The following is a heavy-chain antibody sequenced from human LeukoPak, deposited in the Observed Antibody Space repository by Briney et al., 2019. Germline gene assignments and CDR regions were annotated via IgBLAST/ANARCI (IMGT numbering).Heavy chain of an antibody. CDR2: IYYSGST. V-gene: IGHV4-34*09. Sequence: PSETLSLTCAVYGGSCSGYYWSWIRQPPGKGLAWIGYIYYSGSTYYNPSLKSRVTISVDTSKNQFSLKLSSVTAADTAVYYCARGSSYIVVVPAAMFFDPWGQGTLVTVSS. D-gene: IGHD2-2*01. J-gene: IGHJ5*02. CDR1: GGSCSGYY. CDR3: ARGSSYIVVVPAAMFFDP.